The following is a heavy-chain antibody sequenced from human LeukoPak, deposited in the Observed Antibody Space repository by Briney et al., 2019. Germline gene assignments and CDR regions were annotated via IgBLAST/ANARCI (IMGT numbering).Heavy chain of an antibody. V-gene: IGHV3-48*02. D-gene: IGHD7-27*01. CDR3: ARDSNWAYDY. CDR1: GFTFSSYS. Sequence: PGGSLRLSCAASGFTFSSYSMTWVRQAPGGGLEWVSYISGRSNAIYYTDSVKGRFTISRDNAKNSVYLQMNSLRDEDTAVYYCARDSNWAYDYWGQGTLVTVSS. J-gene: IGHJ4*02. CDR2: ISGRSNAI.